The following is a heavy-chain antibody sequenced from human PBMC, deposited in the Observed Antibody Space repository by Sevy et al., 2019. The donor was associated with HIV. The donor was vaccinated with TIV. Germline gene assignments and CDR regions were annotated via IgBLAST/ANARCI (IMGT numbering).Heavy chain of an antibody. CDR1: GFTFNSYT. V-gene: IGHV3-21*01. Sequence: GGSLRLSCAASGFTFNSYTMNWVRQAPGKGLEWASSITSGSTYIYYADSVKGRFTISRDNAKNSLYLQMNSLRAEDTAVYYCARDGGCSSTSCLLYFDYWGQGSLVTVSS. J-gene: IGHJ4*02. CDR3: ARDGGCSSTSCLLYFDY. D-gene: IGHD2-2*01. CDR2: ITSGSTYI.